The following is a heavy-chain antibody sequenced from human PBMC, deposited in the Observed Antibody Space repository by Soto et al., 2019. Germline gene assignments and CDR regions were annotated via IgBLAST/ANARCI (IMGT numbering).Heavy chain of an antibody. Sequence: PSETLSLTCAVSGYSMTSGYHWAWIRQRPGKGLEWIGSIYHSGKTDYNPSLKSRVVISIDTSKNLFSLKLTSVTDADTAIYYCARDTAFSLALGFDLWGQGTMVTVSS. CDR1: GYSMTSGYH. V-gene: IGHV4-38-2*02. CDR3: ARDTAFSLALGFDL. J-gene: IGHJ3*01. CDR2: IYHSGKT. D-gene: IGHD2-21*02.